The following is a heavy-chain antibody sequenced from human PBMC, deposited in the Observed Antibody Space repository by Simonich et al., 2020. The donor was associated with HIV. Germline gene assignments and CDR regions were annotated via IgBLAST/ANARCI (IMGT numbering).Heavy chain of an antibody. V-gene: IGHV4-34*01. J-gene: IGHJ6*02. D-gene: IGHD2-15*01. CDR2: IKHSVST. Sequence: QVQLQQWGAGLLKPSETLSLTCAVYGGSFSGYYWSWIRQPPGKGLEWIGEIKHSVSTNYNPSLKSRVTSAVDTAKNQFVLKLSSVTAADTAVYYCARGGYCSGGSCYPLFSRYGMDVWGQGTTVTVSS. CDR1: GGSFSGYY. CDR3: ARGGYCSGGSCYPLFSRYGMDV.